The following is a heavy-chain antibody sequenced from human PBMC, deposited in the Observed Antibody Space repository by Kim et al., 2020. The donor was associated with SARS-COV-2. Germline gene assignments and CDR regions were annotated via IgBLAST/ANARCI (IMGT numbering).Heavy chain of an antibody. CDR1: GGSISSYY. Sequence: SETLSLTCTVSGGSISSYYWSWIRQPAGKGLEWIGRIYTSGSTNYNPSLKSRVTMSVDTSKNQFSLKLSSVTAADTAVYYCAREELRFLEWLRNYGDFHWYFDLWGRGTLVTVSS. CDR2: IYTSGST. D-gene: IGHD3-3*01. J-gene: IGHJ2*01. V-gene: IGHV4-4*07. CDR3: AREELRFLEWLRNYGDFHWYFDL.